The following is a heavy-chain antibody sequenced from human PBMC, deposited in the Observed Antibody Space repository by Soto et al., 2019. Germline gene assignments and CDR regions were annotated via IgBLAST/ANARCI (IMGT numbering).Heavy chain of an antibody. CDR3: AHRGGGIVDWYFDL. J-gene: IGHJ2*01. CDR2: IYWDDDK. Sequence: QITLNESGPTLVKPTQTLTLTCTFSGFSLGTYGVGVGWIRQPPGKALEWLALIYWDDDKRYSPSLKSRLTITKDTSKRQVVLTLTNMDPVDTATYYCAHRGGGIVDWYFDLWGRGTPVIVSS. V-gene: IGHV2-5*02. D-gene: IGHD1-26*01. CDR1: GFSLGTYGVG.